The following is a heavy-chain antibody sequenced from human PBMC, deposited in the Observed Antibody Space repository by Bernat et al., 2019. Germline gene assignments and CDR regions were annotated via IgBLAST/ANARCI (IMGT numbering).Heavy chain of an antibody. CDR2: IKSKADGGTK. J-gene: IGHJ4*02. Sequence: VQLLESGGGLVKLGGSLRLSCAAPGFTFIDAWLTWVRQAPGKGLEFIGRIKSKADGGTKDYAAPVKGRFTISRDNSQNMVYLQMNNLKTDDTALYYGTTKRAPRECNGENCYDSWGRGALVTVSS. CDR1: GFTFIDAW. V-gene: IGHV3-15*01. D-gene: IGHD2-8*01. CDR3: TTKRAPRECNGENCYDS.